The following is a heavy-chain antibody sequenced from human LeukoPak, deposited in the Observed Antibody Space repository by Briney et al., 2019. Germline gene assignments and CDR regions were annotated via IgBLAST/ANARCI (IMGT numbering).Heavy chain of an antibody. Sequence: ASVKVSCKASGYTFTGYYMHWVRQAPGQGLEWMGWINPNSGGTNYAQKFQGRVTMTRDTSISTAYMELSRLRSDDTAVYYCARAGVAVAGIAFDIWGQGTMVTVSS. CDR1: GYTFTGYY. CDR3: ARAGVAVAGIAFDI. J-gene: IGHJ3*02. D-gene: IGHD6-19*01. V-gene: IGHV1-2*02. CDR2: INPNSGGT.